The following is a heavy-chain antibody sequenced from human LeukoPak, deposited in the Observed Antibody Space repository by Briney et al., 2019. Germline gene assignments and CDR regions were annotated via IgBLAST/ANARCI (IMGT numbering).Heavy chain of an antibody. D-gene: IGHD1-14*01. CDR3: VIHHMYNRYGPFDH. CDR2: IFDRGST. V-gene: IGHV4-59*08. Sequence: SETLSLTCTVSGGSISAYDWTWIRQPPGKGLEWIGYIFDRGSTNYNPSLKSRVTISVDTSKNQFSLKLTSVTAADTAVYCCVIHHMYNRYGPFDHWGQGTLVTVSS. J-gene: IGHJ4*02. CDR1: GGSISAYD.